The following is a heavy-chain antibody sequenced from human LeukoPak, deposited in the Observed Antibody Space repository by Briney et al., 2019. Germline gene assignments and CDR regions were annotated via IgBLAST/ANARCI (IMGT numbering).Heavy chain of an antibody. Sequence: GGSLRLSCAASGFTFSSYAMSWVRQAPGKGLEWVSAISGSGGSTYYADSVKGRFTISRDNSKNSLYLQMNSLRAEDTAVYYCARARYGDSSFFDYWGQVTLVTVSS. CDR3: ARARYGDSSFFDY. J-gene: IGHJ4*02. CDR2: ISGSGGST. D-gene: IGHD4-17*01. CDR1: GFTFSSYA. V-gene: IGHV3-23*01.